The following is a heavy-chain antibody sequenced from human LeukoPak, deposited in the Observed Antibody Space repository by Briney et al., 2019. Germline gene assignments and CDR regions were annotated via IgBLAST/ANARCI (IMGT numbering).Heavy chain of an antibody. CDR3: ARARSSYGYGDAFDI. Sequence: GGSLRLSCAASGFTFSNYAMSWVRQAPGKGLEWVSAINDSGGSTYYADSVKGRFTISRDNSKNTLYLQMNSLRAEDTAVYYCARARSSYGYGDAFDIWGQGTMVTVSS. D-gene: IGHD5-18*01. J-gene: IGHJ3*02. CDR2: INDSGGST. CDR1: GFTFSNYA. V-gene: IGHV3-23*01.